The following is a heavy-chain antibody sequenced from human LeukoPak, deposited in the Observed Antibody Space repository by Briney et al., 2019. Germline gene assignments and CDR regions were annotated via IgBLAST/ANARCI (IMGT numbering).Heavy chain of an antibody. CDR1: GYSFVGYY. CDR3: AREDVVLVDAVRYQYYGMDV. J-gene: IGHJ6*02. CDR2: INPSGGST. D-gene: IGHD2-8*01. V-gene: IGHV1-46*01. Sequence: ASVKVSCKTSGYSFVGYYIHWVRQAPGQGLEWMGIINPSGGSTSYAQKFQDRVTMTRDTSTSTVYMELSSLKSEDTAVYYCAREDVVLVDAVRYQYYGMDVWGQGTTVTVSS.